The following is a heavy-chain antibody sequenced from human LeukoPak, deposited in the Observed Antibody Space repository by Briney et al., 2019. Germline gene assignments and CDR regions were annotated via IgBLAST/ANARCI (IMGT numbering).Heavy chain of an antibody. CDR2: ISSSGSTI. CDR3: ARERDSSGWIGLTDAFDI. J-gene: IGHJ3*02. V-gene: IGHV3-11*01. CDR1: GFTFSDYY. Sequence: PGGSLRLSCAASGFTFSDYYMSWIHQAPGKGLEWVSYISSSGSTIYYADSVKGRSTISRDNAKNSLYLQMNSLRAEDTAVYYCARERDSSGWIGLTDAFDIWGQGTMVTVSS. D-gene: IGHD6-19*01.